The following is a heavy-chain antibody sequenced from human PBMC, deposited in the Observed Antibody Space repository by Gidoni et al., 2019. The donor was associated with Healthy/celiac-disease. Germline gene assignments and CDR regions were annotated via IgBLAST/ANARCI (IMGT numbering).Heavy chain of an antibody. D-gene: IGHD3-9*01. V-gene: IGHV4-38-2*01. J-gene: IGHJ5*02. CDR1: GYSISSGYY. Sequence: QVQLQESGPGLVKPSETLSLTCAVSGYSISSGYYWGWIRPPPGKGLEWIGSIYHSGSTYYNPSLKSRVTISVDTSKNQFSLKLSSVTAADTAVYYCARGHFDWPGWFDPWGQGTLVTVSS. CDR3: ARGHFDWPGWFDP. CDR2: IYHSGST.